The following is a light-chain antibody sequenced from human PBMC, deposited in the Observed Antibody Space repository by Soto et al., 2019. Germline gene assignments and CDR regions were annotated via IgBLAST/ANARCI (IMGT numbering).Light chain of an antibody. V-gene: IGKV1-39*01. CDR3: QQHYITPWT. J-gene: IGKJ1*01. CDR1: QSISWY. CDR2: AAS. Sequence: DIQMTQSPSSLSASVGDRVTIPCRASQSISWYLNWYQQKPEKAPHLLIGAASRLQSVVPSRCSGSGSGTDFTLTISSLQSEDFATYYCQQHYITPWTFGQGTKVEI.